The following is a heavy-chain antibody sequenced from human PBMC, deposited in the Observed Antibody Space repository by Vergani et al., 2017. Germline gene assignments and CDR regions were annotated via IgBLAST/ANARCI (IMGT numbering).Heavy chain of an antibody. CDR3: ARDNWNYANCFDP. CDR1: GGSISSGSYY. J-gene: IGHJ5*02. CDR2: IYTSGST. Sequence: QVQLQESGPGLVKPSQTLSLTCTVSGGSISSGSYYWTWIRQPAGKGLEWIGRIYTSGSTNYNPSLKSRVTLSVDTSKNQFSLKLSSVTAADTAVYYCARDNWNYANCFDPWGQGTLVTVAS. D-gene: IGHD1-7*01. V-gene: IGHV4-61*02.